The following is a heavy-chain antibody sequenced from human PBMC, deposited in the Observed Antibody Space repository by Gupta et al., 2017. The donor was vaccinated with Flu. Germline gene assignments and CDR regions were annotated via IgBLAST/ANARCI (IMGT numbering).Heavy chain of an antibody. Sequence: EMQLLESGGGLVQPGGSLRLSCAASGFTFSSYAMSWVRQAPGKGLEWVSAISGSGGSTYYADSVKGRFTISRDNSKNTLYLQMNSLRAEDTAVYYCAKAITMVRGVPEPLVAFDIWGQGTMVTVSS. CDR2: ISGSGGST. D-gene: IGHD3-10*01. V-gene: IGHV3-23*01. J-gene: IGHJ3*02. CDR3: AKAITMVRGVPEPLVAFDI. CDR1: GFTFSSYA.